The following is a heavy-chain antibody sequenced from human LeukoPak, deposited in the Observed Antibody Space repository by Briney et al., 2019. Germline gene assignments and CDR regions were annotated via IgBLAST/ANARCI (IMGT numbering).Heavy chain of an antibody. CDR1: GFTLNSYS. Sequence: PGGALRLSCAASGFTLNSYSMNWGRQAPGEGLEWVSSISSSSSYLYYADSVKGRFTISRDNAKNSLYLQMNSLRAEDTAVYYCGTGYYDFWFFNYWGQGTLVTVSS. V-gene: IGHV3-21*01. CDR2: ISSSSSYL. J-gene: IGHJ4*02. D-gene: IGHD3-3*01. CDR3: GTGYYDFWFFNY.